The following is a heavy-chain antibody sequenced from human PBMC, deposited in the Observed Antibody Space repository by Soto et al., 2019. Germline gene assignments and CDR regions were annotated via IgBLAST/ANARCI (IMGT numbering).Heavy chain of an antibody. CDR2: IYYSGST. J-gene: IGHJ4*02. D-gene: IGHD3-22*01. CDR1: GGSISSGGYY. V-gene: IGHV4-31*03. Sequence: SETLSLTCTVSGGSISSGGYYWSWIRQHPGKGLEWIGYIYYSGSTYYNPSLKSRVTISVDTSKNQFSLKLSSVTAADTAVYYCARARDSSGYSFDYWGQGTLVTVSS. CDR3: ARARDSSGYSFDY.